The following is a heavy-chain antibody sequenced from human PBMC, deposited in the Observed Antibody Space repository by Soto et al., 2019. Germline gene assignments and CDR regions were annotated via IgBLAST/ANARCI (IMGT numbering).Heavy chain of an antibody. CDR1: GFTFSSYS. CDR2: ISSSSYI. Sequence: PGESLKISCAASGFTFSSYSMNWVRQAPGKGLEWVSSISSSSYIYYADSLKGRFTISRDNAKNSLYLQMNSLRAEDTAVYYCARDGYNARYFDYWGQGSLVTVSS. D-gene: IGHD5-12*01. V-gene: IGHV3-21*01. J-gene: IGHJ4*02. CDR3: ARDGYNARYFDY.